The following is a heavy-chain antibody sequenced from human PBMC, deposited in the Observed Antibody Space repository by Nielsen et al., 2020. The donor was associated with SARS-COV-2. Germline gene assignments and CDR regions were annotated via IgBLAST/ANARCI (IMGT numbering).Heavy chain of an antibody. Sequence: GESLKISCAASGFSFSSYAMTWVRQAPGKGLEWVSSIGTTGDKTFYADSVKGRFTISRDNSKNTLYLQLNSLRAEDTAVLYCAKISGSQRYYFDFWGQGALVTVSS. CDR1: GFSFSSYA. V-gene: IGHV3-23*01. CDR3: AKISGSQRYYFDF. CDR2: IGTTGDKT. D-gene: IGHD1-26*01. J-gene: IGHJ4*02.